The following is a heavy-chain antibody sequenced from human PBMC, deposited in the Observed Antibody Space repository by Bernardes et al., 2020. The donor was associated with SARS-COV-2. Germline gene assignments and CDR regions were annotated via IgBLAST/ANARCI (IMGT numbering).Heavy chain of an antibody. CDR2: IYTSGST. Sequence: SETLSLTRTVSGGSISSGSYYWSWIRQPAGKGLEWIGRIYTSGSTNYNPSLKSRVTISVDTSKNQFSLKLSSVTAADTAVYYCARDGTYSSSWRNWFDPWGQGTLVTVSS. CDR3: ARDGTYSSSWRNWFDP. D-gene: IGHD6-13*01. V-gene: IGHV4-61*02. CDR1: GGSISSGSYY. J-gene: IGHJ5*02.